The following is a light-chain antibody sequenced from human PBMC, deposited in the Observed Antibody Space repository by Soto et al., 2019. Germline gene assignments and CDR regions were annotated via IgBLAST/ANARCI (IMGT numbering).Light chain of an antibody. J-gene: IGLJ1*01. V-gene: IGLV3-21*04. CDR2: YDS. CDR3: QVWDSSSDHYV. CDR1: NIGSKS. Sequence: SSELTQPPSVSVAPGKTARITCGGNNIGSKSVHWYQQKPGQAPVLVIYYDSDRPSGIPERVSGSNAGNTATLTISRVEAGDEADYYCQVWDSSSDHYVFGTGTKLTVL.